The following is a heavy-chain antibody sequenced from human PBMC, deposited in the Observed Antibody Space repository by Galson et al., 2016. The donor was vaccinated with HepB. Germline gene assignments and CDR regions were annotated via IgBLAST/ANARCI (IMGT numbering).Heavy chain of an antibody. CDR3: VHIVHSGSYYYFAY. J-gene: IGHJ4*02. Sequence: PALVKPTQTLTLTCIFSGFSLSTTGVGVGWMRQPPGKTLEWLAHIYWDGDERYSPSLKSRLTITKDTSKNRVVLTMTNMDPVDTAPYYCVHIVHSGSYYYFAYWGQGTLVTVSS. CDR1: GFSLSTTGVG. D-gene: IGHD1-26*01. CDR2: IYWDGDE. V-gene: IGHV2-5*02.